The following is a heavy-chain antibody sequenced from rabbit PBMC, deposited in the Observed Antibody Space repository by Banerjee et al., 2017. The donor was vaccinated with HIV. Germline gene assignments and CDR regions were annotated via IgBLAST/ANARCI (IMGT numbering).Heavy chain of an antibody. V-gene: IGHV1S45*01. Sequence: QEQLEESGGDLVKPEGSLTLTCTASGFSLSNKYVMCWVRQAPGKGLEWIACINTSSGNTVYATWAKGRFTISKTSSTTATLQMTSLTAADTATYFCARGFDYSGYGDATYWSLWGPGTLVTVS. CDR2: INTSSGNT. CDR3: ARGFDYSGYGDATYWSL. CDR1: GFSLSNKYV. D-gene: IGHD6-1*01. J-gene: IGHJ4*01.